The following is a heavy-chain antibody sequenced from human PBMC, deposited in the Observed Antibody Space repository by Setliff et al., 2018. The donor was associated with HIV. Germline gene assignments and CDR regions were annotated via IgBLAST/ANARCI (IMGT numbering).Heavy chain of an antibody. CDR2: IIPIFGTA. CDR3: ARGITMVRGPEENWFDP. D-gene: IGHD3-10*01. CDR1: GGTFSSYA. Sequence: ASVKVSCKASGGTFSSYAISWVRQAPGQGLEWMGGIIPIFGTANYAQKFQGRVTITTDGSTSTAYMELSSLRSEDTAVYYCARGITMVRGPEENWFDPWGQGTLVTVSS. J-gene: IGHJ5*02. V-gene: IGHV1-69*05.